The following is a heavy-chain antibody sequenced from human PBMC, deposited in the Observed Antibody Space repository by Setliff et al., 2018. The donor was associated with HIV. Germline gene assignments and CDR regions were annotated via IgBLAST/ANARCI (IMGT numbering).Heavy chain of an antibody. CDR1: GFTFSDYG. CDR3: AKSCDVPSKPGPYYYSMDV. J-gene: IGHJ6*03. CDR2: IRYDASNK. Sequence: GGSLRLSCAPSGFTFSDYGIHWVRQAPGKGLEWLTYIRYDASNKFYADSVKGRFTISRDNSKNTLFLQLNSLRVDDTAVYYCAKSCDVPSKPGPYYYSMDVWGKGTTVTV. D-gene: IGHD2-2*01. V-gene: IGHV3-30*02.